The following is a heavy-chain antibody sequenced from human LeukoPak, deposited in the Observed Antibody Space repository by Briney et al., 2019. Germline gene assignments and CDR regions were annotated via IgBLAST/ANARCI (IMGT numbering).Heavy chain of an antibody. V-gene: IGHV1-46*01. CDR3: ARVALIVAAEGWFDP. J-gene: IGHJ5*02. D-gene: IGHD6-13*01. CDR1: GYTFTNYY. Sequence: ASVKVSCKASGYTFTNYYIHWVRQAPGQGLEWMGIINPSGGSTSYAQKFQGRVTMTRDTSTSTVYMELSSLRSEDTAVYYCARVALIVAAEGWFDPWGQGTLVTVSS. CDR2: INPSGGST.